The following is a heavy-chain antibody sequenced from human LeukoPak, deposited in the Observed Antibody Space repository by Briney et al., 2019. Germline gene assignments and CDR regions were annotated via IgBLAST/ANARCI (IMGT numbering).Heavy chain of an antibody. J-gene: IGHJ4*02. CDR3: ARSPAAGHFDY. CDR1: EFTFSSYS. D-gene: IGHD6-13*01. V-gene: IGHV3-48*01. CDR2: ISTSGSAI. Sequence: GGSLRLSCVASEFTFSSYSMNWVRQAPGKGLEWVSYISTSGSAIVYADSVKGRFTISRDSSKNTLYLQMNSLRAEDTAVYYCARSPAAGHFDYWGQGTLVTVSS.